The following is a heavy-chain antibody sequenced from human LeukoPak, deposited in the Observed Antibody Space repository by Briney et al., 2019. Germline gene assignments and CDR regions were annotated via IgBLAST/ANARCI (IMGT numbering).Heavy chain of an antibody. CDR2: INPNSGGT. CDR1: GYTFTGYY. D-gene: IGHD4-23*01. CDR3: ARVSRTVVTPFDY. J-gene: IGHJ4*02. Sequence: ASVKDSCKASGYTFTGYYMHRVRQAPGQGLEWMGWINPNSGGTNYAQKFQGRVTMTRDTSISTAYMELSRLRSDETAVYYCARVSRTVVTPFDYWGQGTLVTVSS. V-gene: IGHV1-2*02.